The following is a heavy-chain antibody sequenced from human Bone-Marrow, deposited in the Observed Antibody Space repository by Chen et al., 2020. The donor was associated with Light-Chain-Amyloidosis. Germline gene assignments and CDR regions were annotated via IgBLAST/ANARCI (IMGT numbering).Heavy chain of an antibody. J-gene: IGHJ6*03. Sequence: QVQLQESGPGLVKPSETLSLTCTVSGGSISSYYWSWIRQPAGKGLVWIGRIYTSGSTNYNPSLKSRVTMSVDTSKNQFSLKLSSVTAADTAVYYCARSSSSWYEEYYYYYYYMDVWGKGTTVTVSS. CDR3: ARSSSSWYEEYYYYYYYMDV. CDR2: IYTSGST. D-gene: IGHD6-13*01. CDR1: GGSISSYY. V-gene: IGHV4-4*07.